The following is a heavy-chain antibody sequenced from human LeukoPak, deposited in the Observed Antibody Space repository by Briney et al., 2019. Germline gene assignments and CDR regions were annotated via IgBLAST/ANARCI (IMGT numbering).Heavy chain of an antibody. D-gene: IGHD3-3*01. V-gene: IGHV3-23*01. CDR2: IDGSGNII. Sequence: GAPLRLSCAASGFMFSDYGMHWVRQGPGKGLEWVSSIDGSGNIIYYADSVKGRFTISRDNSKNTLYLQMNSLRAEDTAVYYCAKGTSHDFWSGYRGYGMDVWGQGTTVTASS. J-gene: IGHJ6*02. CDR3: AKGTSHDFWSGYRGYGMDV. CDR1: GFMFSDYG.